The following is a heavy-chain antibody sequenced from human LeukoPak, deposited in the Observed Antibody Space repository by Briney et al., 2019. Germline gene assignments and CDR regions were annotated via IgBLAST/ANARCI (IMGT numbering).Heavy chain of an antibody. Sequence: ASVKVSCKASGYTFTSYAMHWVRQAPGQRPEWMGWINAGNGNTKYPQKFQGRVTITRDTSASTAYMELSSLRSEDTAVYYCARDIGITMVRGAPAGWFDPWGQGTLVTVSS. D-gene: IGHD3-10*01. V-gene: IGHV1-3*01. CDR2: INAGNGNT. CDR3: ARDIGITMVRGAPAGWFDP. CDR1: GYTFTSYA. J-gene: IGHJ5*02.